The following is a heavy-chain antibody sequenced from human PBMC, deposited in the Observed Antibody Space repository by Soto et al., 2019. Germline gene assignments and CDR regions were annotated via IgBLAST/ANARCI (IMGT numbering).Heavy chain of an antibody. CDR2: TNVPGAPK. V-gene: IGHV3-74*01. CDR1: GSTFTSYS. D-gene: IGHD1-20*01. CDR3: ARDVNWNLFDY. Sequence: PGGSQRLSCSAPGSTFTSYSMDWVPRDPVRRLVWGSHTNVPGAPKTYADSAGGRFIITRDNAKITLYLQMNRLRTEDTAVYYCARDVNWNLFDYWGQGIQVTVSS. J-gene: IGHJ4*02.